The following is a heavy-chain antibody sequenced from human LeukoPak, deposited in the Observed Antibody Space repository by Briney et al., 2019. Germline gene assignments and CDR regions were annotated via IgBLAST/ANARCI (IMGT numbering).Heavy chain of an antibody. Sequence: GGSLRLSCAASGFTFSSYWMSWVRQAPGQGQEWVANIKQDGSERYYVDSVKGRFTISRDNAKNSLYLQMNSLRAEDTAVYYCARHNYDFWSVYMDVWGKGTTVTVSS. V-gene: IGHV3-7*01. CDR3: ARHNYDFWSVYMDV. J-gene: IGHJ6*03. D-gene: IGHD3-3*01. CDR2: IKQDGSER. CDR1: GFTFSSYW.